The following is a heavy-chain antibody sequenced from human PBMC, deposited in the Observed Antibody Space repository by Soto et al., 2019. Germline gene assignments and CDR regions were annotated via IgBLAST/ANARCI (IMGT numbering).Heavy chain of an antibody. Sequence: SETLSLTCTVSGGSISSSSYYWGWIRQPPGKGLEWIGSIYYSGSTYYNPSLKSRVTISVDTSKNQFSLKLSSVTAADTAVYYCARQAGRFASWGQGTLVTVS. J-gene: IGHJ5*01. V-gene: IGHV4-39*01. CDR2: IYYSGST. CDR1: GGSISSSSYY. CDR3: ARQAGRFAS.